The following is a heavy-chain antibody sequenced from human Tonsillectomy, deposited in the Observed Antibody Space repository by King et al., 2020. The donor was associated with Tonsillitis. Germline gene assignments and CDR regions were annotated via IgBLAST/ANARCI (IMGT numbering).Heavy chain of an antibody. CDR3: AKHGDEAAAGTLDY. V-gene: IGHV3-30*18. J-gene: IGHJ4*02. Sequence: VQLVESGGGVVQPGRSLSLSCAASGFTFSNYGMHWVRQAPGKGLEWVALVSNDGRNKYYADSVKGRFTISRDNSKNTLDLQMNSLRTEDTAAYYCAKHGDEAAAGTLDYGGQGTLVTVSS. D-gene: IGHD6-13*01. CDR1: GFTFSNYG. CDR2: VSNDGRNK.